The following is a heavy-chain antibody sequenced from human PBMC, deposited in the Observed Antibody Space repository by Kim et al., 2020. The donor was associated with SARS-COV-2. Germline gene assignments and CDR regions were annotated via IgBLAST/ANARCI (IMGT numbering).Heavy chain of an antibody. CDR2: IYHSGST. CDR1: GGSISSGGYS. V-gene: IGHV4-30-2*01. Sequence: SETLSLTCAVSGGSISSGGYSWSWIRQPPGKGLEWIGYIYHSGSTYYNPSLKIRVTISVDRSKNQFYLKLSSVTAADTAVYYCARGPRSDYYYDSSGYGYYYYGMEFWGQGTTVTVSS. D-gene: IGHD3-22*01. CDR3: ARGPRSDYYYDSSGYGYYYYGMEF. J-gene: IGHJ6*02.